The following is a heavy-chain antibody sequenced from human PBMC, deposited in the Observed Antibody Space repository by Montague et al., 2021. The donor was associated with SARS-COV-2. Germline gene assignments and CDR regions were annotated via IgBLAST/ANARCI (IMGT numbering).Heavy chain of an antibody. Sequence: SLRLSCAASGFTFSSYWMSWVRQAPGKGLEWVANIKQDGSEKYYVDSVKGRFTISRDNAKNSLHLQMNSLRAEDTAVYYCARVNVFIAAAGARIGYYYYYGMDVWGQGTTVTVSS. J-gene: IGHJ6*02. CDR1: GFTFSSYW. CDR2: IKQDGSEK. V-gene: IGHV3-7*01. CDR3: ARVNVFIAAAGARIGYYYYYGMDV. D-gene: IGHD6-13*01.